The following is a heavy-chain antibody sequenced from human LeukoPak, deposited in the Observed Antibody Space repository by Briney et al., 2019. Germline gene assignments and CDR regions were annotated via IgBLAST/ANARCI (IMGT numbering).Heavy chain of an antibody. V-gene: IGHV1-18*01. D-gene: IGHD5-12*01. J-gene: IGHJ4*02. CDR1: GGTFSSYP. CDR2: ISGYNGNT. CDR3: ARGRDSGYVSLYDY. Sequence: PLASVKVSCKVSGGTFSSYPISWVRQAPGQGLEWMGWISGYNGNTEYTQKFQGRVAMTRDTSTSTAYMELRSLRSDDTAVYYCARGRDSGYVSLYDYWGQGTLVTVSS.